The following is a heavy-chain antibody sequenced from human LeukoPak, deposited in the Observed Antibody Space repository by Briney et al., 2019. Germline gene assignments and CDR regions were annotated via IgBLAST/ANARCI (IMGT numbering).Heavy chain of an antibody. D-gene: IGHD3-10*01. CDR3: AKGRDYYGSGADY. CDR1: GFTFSSYG. V-gene: IGHV3-30*18. Sequence: GGSLRLSCAASGFTFSSYGTHWVRQAPGKGLEWVAVISYEGSNKYYADSVKGRFTISRDNSKNTLYVQMNSLRAEDTAEYYCAKGRDYYGSGADYWGQGTLVTVTS. J-gene: IGHJ4*02. CDR2: ISYEGSNK.